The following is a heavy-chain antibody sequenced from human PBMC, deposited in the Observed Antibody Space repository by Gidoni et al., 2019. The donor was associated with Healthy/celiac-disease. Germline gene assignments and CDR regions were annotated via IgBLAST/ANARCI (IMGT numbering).Heavy chain of an antibody. CDR3: ATPGGGVSSGVY. D-gene: IGHD2-8*02. CDR2: LSYDGSNK. CDR1: GFTFSSDA. Sequence: QVQLVDSGGGVVQPGSSLRLSCAASGFTFSSDAMHWVRQAPGNGLEWVAVLSYDGSNKYYADSVNGRFTIARDNSKNTLYLQVNSLRAEDSVVYYFATPGGGVSSGVYWGQGTLVTVSS. J-gene: IGHJ4*02. V-gene: IGHV3-30-3*01.